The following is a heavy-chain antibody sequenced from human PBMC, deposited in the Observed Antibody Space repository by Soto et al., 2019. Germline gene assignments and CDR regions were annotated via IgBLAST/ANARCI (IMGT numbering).Heavy chain of an antibody. CDR1: GFTFSSYS. CDR3: AVGGTWYYFDY. V-gene: IGHV3-48*01. Sequence: GGSLRLSCAASGFTFSSYSMNWVRQAPGKGLEWVSYISSSSSIIYYADSVKGRFTISRDNSKNTLYLQMNSLRAEDTAVYYCAVGGTWYYFDYWGQGTLVTVSS. J-gene: IGHJ4*02. CDR2: ISSSSSII. D-gene: IGHD3-16*01.